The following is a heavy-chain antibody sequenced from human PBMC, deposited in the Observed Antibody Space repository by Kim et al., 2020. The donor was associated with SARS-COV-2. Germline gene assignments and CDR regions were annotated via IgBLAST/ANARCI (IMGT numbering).Heavy chain of an antibody. Sequence: SETLSLTCTVSGGSISSSSYYWGWIRQPPGKGLEWIGSIYYSGSTYYNPSLKSRVTISVDTSKNQFSLKLSSVTAADTAVYYCARVVVFRVIAQNYYGMDVWGQGTTVTVSS. J-gene: IGHJ6*02. CDR3: ARVVVFRVIAQNYYGMDV. D-gene: IGHD3-3*01. CDR2: IYYSGST. CDR1: GGSISSSSYY. V-gene: IGHV4-39*07.